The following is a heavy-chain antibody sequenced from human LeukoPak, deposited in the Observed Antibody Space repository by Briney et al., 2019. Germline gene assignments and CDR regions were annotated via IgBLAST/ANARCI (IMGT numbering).Heavy chain of an antibody. CDR3: ARDRGPIVVVPAATFDY. D-gene: IGHD2-2*01. CDR1: GGSFTKHQ. Sequence: SETLSLTCAVYGGSFTKHQWSWIRQPPGKGLEWIGAINDGGSTNYNPSLKSRVTISVDTSKNQFSLKLSSVTAADTAVYYCARDRGPIVVVPAATFDYWGQGTLVTVSS. CDR2: INDGGST. J-gene: IGHJ4*02. V-gene: IGHV4-34*01.